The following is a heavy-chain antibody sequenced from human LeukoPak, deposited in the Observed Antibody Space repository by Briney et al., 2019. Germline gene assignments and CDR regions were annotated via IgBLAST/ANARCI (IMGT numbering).Heavy chain of an antibody. CDR1: GGTFSSYA. Sequence: ASVKVSCKASGGTFSSYAISWVRQAPGQGLEWMGGIIPVFGTANYAQKFQGRVTITADESTSTAYMEPSSLRSEDTAVYYCARDSRYQLPVYWGQGTLVTVSS. CDR3: ARDSRYQLPVY. V-gene: IGHV1-69*13. D-gene: IGHD2-2*01. CDR2: IIPVFGTA. J-gene: IGHJ4*02.